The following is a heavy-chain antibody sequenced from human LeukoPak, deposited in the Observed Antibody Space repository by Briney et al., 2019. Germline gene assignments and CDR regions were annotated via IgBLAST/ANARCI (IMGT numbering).Heavy chain of an antibody. V-gene: IGHV4-59*01. J-gene: IGHJ3*02. Sequence: SETLSLTCTVSGGSISSYYWNWIRQPPGKGLEWIGYIYYRGSTNYNPSLKSRVTISVDTSKNQFSLKLSSVTAADTAVYFCARRVYDPHAFDIWGQGTMVTVSS. D-gene: IGHD3-3*01. CDR3: ARRVYDPHAFDI. CDR1: GGSISSYY. CDR2: IYYRGST.